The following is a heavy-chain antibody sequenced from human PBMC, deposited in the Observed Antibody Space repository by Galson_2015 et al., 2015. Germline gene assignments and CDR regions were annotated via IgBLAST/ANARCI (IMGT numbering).Heavy chain of an antibody. D-gene: IGHD2/OR15-2a*01. CDR2: LSGSGDTT. J-gene: IGHJ5*02. V-gene: IGHV3-23*01. Sequence: SLRLSCAASGFTFRSYAMGWVRQAPGKGLEWVSGLSGSGDTTYYADSVKGRFTISRDKSKNTLYLQMNSLRAEDTAVYYCAKDAFYSRGLDPWGQGTLVTVSS. CDR3: AKDAFYSRGLDP. CDR1: GFTFRSYA.